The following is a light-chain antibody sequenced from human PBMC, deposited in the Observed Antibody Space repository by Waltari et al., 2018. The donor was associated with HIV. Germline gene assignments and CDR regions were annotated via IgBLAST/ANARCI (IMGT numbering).Light chain of an antibody. V-gene: IGLV1-40*01. Sequence: QSVLTQLPSVSGAPGQRVAISCTGSSSNLGAGYHVHWYQQHPGAAPKLLIFSNTNRPSGVPDRFSGSKSGTSASLAITGVQAEDEAVYYCQSYDSGLSEGVFGGGTKLAVL. CDR1: SSNLGAGYH. CDR2: SNT. J-gene: IGLJ2*01. CDR3: QSYDSGLSEGV.